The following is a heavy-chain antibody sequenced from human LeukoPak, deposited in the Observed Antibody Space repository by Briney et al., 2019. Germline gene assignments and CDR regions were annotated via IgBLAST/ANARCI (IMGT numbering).Heavy chain of an antibody. CDR2: ISWNSGSI. V-gene: IGHV3-20*04. J-gene: IGHJ4*02. D-gene: IGHD6-19*01. CDR1: GFTFSSYG. CDR3: AKAPPRGWLGRGWDY. Sequence: GGSLRLSCAASGFTFSSYGMSWVRQAPGKGLEWVSGISWNSGSIGYADSVKGRFTISRDNAKNSLYLQMNSLRAEDTAVYYCAKAPPRGWLGRGWDYWGQGTLVTVSS.